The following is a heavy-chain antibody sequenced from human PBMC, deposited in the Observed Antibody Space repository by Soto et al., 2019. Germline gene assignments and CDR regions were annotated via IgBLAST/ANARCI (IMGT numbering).Heavy chain of an antibody. Sequence: SETLSLASTVSGGSISSYYWSWFRQSPGKRMEWIGYVHHSWGSSYNPSLQSRVAISLDTSKSQFSLKVTSVTATDTAVYYCARQGFGPLHGLVDVWGQGTTVTVSS. CDR3: ARQGFGPLHGLVDV. CDR2: VHHSWGS. CDR1: GGSISSYY. J-gene: IGHJ6*02. V-gene: IGHV4-59*08. D-gene: IGHD3-10*01.